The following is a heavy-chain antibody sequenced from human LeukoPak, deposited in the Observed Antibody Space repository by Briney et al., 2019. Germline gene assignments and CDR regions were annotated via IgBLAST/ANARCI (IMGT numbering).Heavy chain of an antibody. CDR2: IYYLGFP. D-gene: IGHD3-10*01. J-gene: IGHJ4*02. V-gene: IGHV4-39*07. CDR1: GGSISGSNYY. CDR3: ARNSGSGSYSGLYYFDY. Sequence: SETLSLTCTASGGSISGSNYYWGWIRQPPGKGLEWIGSIYYLGFPYSDPSLKSRVTVSVDTSKNQFSLKLTSVTAADTAVYYCARNSGSGSYSGLYYFDYWGQGTLVTVSS.